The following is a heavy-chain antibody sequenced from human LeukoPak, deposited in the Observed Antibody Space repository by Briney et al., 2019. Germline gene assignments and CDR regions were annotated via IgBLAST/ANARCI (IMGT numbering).Heavy chain of an antibody. Sequence: PGRSLRLSCAASGFTFSSYAMHWVRQARGKGLEWVAVISYDGSNKYYADSVKGRFTISRDNSKNTLYLQMNSLRAEDTAVYYCARGRKFAPEQQLVLNNWFDPWGQGTLVTVSS. CDR2: ISYDGSNK. V-gene: IGHV3-30*04. D-gene: IGHD6-13*01. CDR3: ARGRKFAPEQQLVLNNWFDP. J-gene: IGHJ5*02. CDR1: GFTFSSYA.